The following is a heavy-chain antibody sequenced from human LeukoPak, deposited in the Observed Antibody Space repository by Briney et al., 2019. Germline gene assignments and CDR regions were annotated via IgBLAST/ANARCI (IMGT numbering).Heavy chain of an antibody. CDR1: GGSFSGYY. CDR2: INHSGST. V-gene: IGHV4-34*01. Sequence: LETLSLTCAVYGGSFSGYYWSWIRQPPGKGLEWIGEINHSGSTNYNPSLKSRVTISVDTSKNQFSLKLSSVTAADTAVYYCARGTYYYDSSGLPDSYYYYYGMDVWGQGTTVTVSS. D-gene: IGHD3-22*01. CDR3: ARGTYYYDSSGLPDSYYYYYGMDV. J-gene: IGHJ6*02.